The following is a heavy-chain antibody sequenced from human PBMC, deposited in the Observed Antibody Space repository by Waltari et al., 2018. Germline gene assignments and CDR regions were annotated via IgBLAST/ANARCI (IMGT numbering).Heavy chain of an antibody. J-gene: IGHJ3*02. CDR3: ARDWRNAFDI. V-gene: IGHV4-61*02. CDR1: GGSISSGSYY. Sequence: QVQLQESGPGLVKPSQTLSLTCTVSGGSISSGSYYWSWIRQPAGKGLEWIGRIYTSGSTTYNPSLKSRVTISVDTSKNQFSLKLSSVTAADTAVYYCARDWRNAFDIWGQGTMVTVSS. CDR2: IYTSGST.